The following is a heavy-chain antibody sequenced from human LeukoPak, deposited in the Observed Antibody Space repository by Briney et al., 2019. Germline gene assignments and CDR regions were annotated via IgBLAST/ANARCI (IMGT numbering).Heavy chain of an antibody. V-gene: IGHV3-21*04. D-gene: IGHD6-13*01. CDR2: ISSSSSYI. CDR1: GFTFSSYS. J-gene: IGHJ4*02. CDR3: AKDSNLIAAAGTLDY. Sequence: GGSLRLSCAASGFTFSSYSMNWVRQAPGKGLEWVSSISSSSSYIYYADSVKGRFTISRDNAKNSLYLQMNSLRAEDTALYYCAKDSNLIAAAGTLDYWGQGTLVTVSS.